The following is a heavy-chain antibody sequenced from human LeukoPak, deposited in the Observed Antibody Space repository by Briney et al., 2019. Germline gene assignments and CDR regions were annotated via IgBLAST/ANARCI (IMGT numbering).Heavy chain of an antibody. CDR2: ISYDGRNK. Sequence: GGSLRLSCAASGFTFSNYALHWVRQAPGKGLEWVAVISYDGRNKYYTDSVKGRFTISRDNSKNTLYLLMSSLRAEDTAVYYCARVASGYSFGDDAFDIWGQGPMVTVSS. J-gene: IGHJ3*02. CDR1: GFTFSNYA. V-gene: IGHV3-30*04. D-gene: IGHD5-18*01. CDR3: ARVASGYSFGDDAFDI.